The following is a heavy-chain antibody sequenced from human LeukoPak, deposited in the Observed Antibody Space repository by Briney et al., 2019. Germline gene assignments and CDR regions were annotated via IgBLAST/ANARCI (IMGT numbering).Heavy chain of an antibody. CDR1: GSTFSSYS. V-gene: IGHV3-21*01. D-gene: IGHD2-2*01. J-gene: IGHJ4*02. CDR2: ISRSSSYI. Sequence: PGGSLRLSCAASGSTFSSYSMNWVRQAPGKGLEWVSSISRSSSYIYYADSVKGRFTISRDNAKNSLYLQMNSLRAEDTAVYYCARAFPSFGVVPAAMLDYWGQGTLVTVSS. CDR3: ARAFPSFGVVPAAMLDY.